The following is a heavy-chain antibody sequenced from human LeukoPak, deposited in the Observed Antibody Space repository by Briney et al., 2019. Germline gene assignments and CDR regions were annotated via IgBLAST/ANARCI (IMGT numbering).Heavy chain of an antibody. Sequence: ASVKVSCKASGGTFSSYAISWVRQAPGQGLEWMGRIIPILGIANYAQKFQGRVTITADKSTSPAYMELSSLRSEDTAVYYCARGTMVRGVDDFDYWGQGTLVTVSS. CDR1: GGTFSSYA. CDR2: IIPILGIA. D-gene: IGHD3-10*01. V-gene: IGHV1-69*04. J-gene: IGHJ4*02. CDR3: ARGTMVRGVDDFDY.